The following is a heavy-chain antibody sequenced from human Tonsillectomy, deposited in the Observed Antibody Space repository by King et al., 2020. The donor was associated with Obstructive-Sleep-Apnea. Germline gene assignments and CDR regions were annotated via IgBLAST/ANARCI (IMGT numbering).Heavy chain of an antibody. CDR2: ISDDGSNK. V-gene: IGHV3-30*18. Sequence: VQLVESGGGVVHPGRSLRLSCAASGFTFSSYGMHWVRQAPGKGLEWVAVISDDGSNKYYADSVKGRFTISRDNSKSTLYVQMSSLRIEDTAVYHCAKGKGSGSYYHGVDVWGLGTTVTVSS. J-gene: IGHJ6*02. CDR1: GFTFSSYG. D-gene: IGHD3-10*01. CDR3: AKGKGSGSYYHGVDV.